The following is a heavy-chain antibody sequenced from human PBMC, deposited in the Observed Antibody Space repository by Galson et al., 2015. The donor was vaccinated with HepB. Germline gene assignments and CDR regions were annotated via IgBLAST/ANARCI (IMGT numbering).Heavy chain of an antibody. CDR3: ASAPYYYDSSGYYYGRDEYFQH. D-gene: IGHD3-22*01. J-gene: IGHJ1*01. V-gene: IGHV1-3*01. CDR1: GYTFTSYA. CDR2: INAGNGNT. Sequence: SVKVSCKASGYTFTSYAMHWVRRAPGQRLEWMGWINAGNGNTKYSQKFQGRVTITRDTSASTAYMELSSLRSEDTAVYYCASAPYYYDSSGYYYGRDEYFQHWGQGTLVTVSS.